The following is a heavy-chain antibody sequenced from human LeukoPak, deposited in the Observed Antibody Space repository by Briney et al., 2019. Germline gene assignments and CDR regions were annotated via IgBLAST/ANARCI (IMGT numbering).Heavy chain of an antibody. D-gene: IGHD3-3*01. CDR2: ISSSSSYI. CDR1: GFTFSSYS. V-gene: IGHV3-21*01. Sequence: GGSLRLSCAASGFTFSSYSMNWVRQAPGKGLEWVSSISSSSSYIYYADSVKGRFTISRDNAKNSLYLQMNSLRAEDTAVYYCARDRGTIFGVEFYDYWGQGSLVIVSS. CDR3: ARDRGTIFGVEFYDY. J-gene: IGHJ4*02.